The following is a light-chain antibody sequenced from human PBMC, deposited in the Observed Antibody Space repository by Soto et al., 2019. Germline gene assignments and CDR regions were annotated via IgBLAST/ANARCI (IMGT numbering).Light chain of an antibody. Sequence: EIVLIQSPATLSLSPGERATLSCRASQSVRTLLAWYQQKPGQAPRLLIYDASNRATGIPARFSGRGSGTDFTLTISSLEPEDVAVYYCHQRSNWPLTFGGGTKVEIK. V-gene: IGKV3-11*01. CDR1: QSVRTL. CDR2: DAS. J-gene: IGKJ4*01. CDR3: HQRSNWPLT.